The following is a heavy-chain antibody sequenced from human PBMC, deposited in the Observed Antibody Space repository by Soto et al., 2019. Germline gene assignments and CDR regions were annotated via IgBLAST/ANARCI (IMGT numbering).Heavy chain of an antibody. CDR1: SGSVSSGSYF. J-gene: IGHJ4*02. V-gene: IGHV4-61*01. D-gene: IGHD6-6*01. Sequence: PSETLSLTCTVSSGSVSSGSYFWSWMRQPPGKGLEWIGNIYNSGSTNYNTSLKNRVTISMDTSKNQISLNLRSVTAADTAMYYCASGSHVPHYWGQGTLVTVSS. CDR2: IYNSGST. CDR3: ASGSHVPHY.